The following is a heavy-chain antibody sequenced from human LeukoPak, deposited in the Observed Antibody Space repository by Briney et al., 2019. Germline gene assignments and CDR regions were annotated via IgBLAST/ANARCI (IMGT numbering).Heavy chain of an antibody. J-gene: IGHJ3*02. D-gene: IGHD3-10*01. Sequence: GGSLRLSCAASGFTFSSYTMSWVRQAPGKGLEWVAVISYDGSKKYYADSVKGRFTISRDNSKNTLYLQMNSLRAEDTAVYYCAKDAGDYAFDIWGQGTMVTVSS. V-gene: IGHV3-30*18. CDR2: ISYDGSKK. CDR1: GFTFSSYT. CDR3: AKDAGDYAFDI.